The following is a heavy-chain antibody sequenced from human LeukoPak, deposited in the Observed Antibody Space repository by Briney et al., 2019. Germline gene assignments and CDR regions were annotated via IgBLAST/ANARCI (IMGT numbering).Heavy chain of an antibody. Sequence: PSQTLSLTCTVSSGSISSGGYYWSWIRQHPGKGLEWIGYIYYSGSTYYNPSLKSRVTISVDTSKNQFSLKLSSVTAADTAVYYCARTWYYYDSSGQIPYYFDYWGQGTLVTVSS. D-gene: IGHD3-22*01. CDR1: SGSISSGGYY. CDR2: IYYSGST. J-gene: IGHJ4*02. V-gene: IGHV4-31*03. CDR3: ARTWYYYDSSGQIPYYFDY.